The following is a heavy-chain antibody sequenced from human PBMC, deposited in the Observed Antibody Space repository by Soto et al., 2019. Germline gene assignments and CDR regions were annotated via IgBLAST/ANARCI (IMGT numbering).Heavy chain of an antibody. CDR1: GFSFSTVG. V-gene: IGHV3-30*18. J-gene: IGHJ4*02. CDR2: ISHDGNRQ. Sequence: GGSLRLSCEASGFSFSTVGMNWVRQAPGKGLEWVVLISHDGNRQFYAESVKGRFTVSRDNSRDTVSLEMNGLRPEDTAIYYCAKDRGYINSPFDLWGQGTLVTVSS. D-gene: IGHD6-25*01. CDR3: AKDRGYINSPFDL.